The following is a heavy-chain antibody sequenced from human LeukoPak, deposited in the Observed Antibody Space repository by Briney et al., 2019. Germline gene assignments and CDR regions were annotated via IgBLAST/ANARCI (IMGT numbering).Heavy chain of an antibody. D-gene: IGHD1-26*01. V-gene: IGHV1-2*02. Sequence: ASVKVSCKASGYTFTGYYMHWVRQAPGQGLEWMGWINLNSGGTNYAQKFQGRVTMTRDTSISTAYMELSRLRSDDTAVYYCARERNIVGATRVFDPWGQGTLVTVSS. CDR3: ARERNIVGATRVFDP. CDR2: INLNSGGT. J-gene: IGHJ5*02. CDR1: GYTFTGYY.